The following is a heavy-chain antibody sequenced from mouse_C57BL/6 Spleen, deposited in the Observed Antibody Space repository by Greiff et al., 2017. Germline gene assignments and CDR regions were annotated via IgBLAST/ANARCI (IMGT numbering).Heavy chain of an antibody. V-gene: IGHV3-6*01. D-gene: IGHD1-1*01. CDR1: GYSITSGYY. Sequence: EVHLVESGPGLVKPSQSLSLTCSVTGYSITSGYYWNWIRQFPGNKLEWMGYISYDGSNNYNPSLKNRISITRDTSKNQFFLKLNYVTTEDTATYYCAREEDYYGSSYWYFDVWGTGTTVTVSS. CDR3: AREEDYYGSSYWYFDV. CDR2: ISYDGSN. J-gene: IGHJ1*03.